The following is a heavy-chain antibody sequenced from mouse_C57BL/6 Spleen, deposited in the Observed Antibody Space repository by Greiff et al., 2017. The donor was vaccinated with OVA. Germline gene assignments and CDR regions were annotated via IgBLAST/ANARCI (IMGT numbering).Heavy chain of an antibody. V-gene: IGHV14-3*01. CDR1: GFNFKNTY. Sequence: EVQLQQSVAELVRPGASVKLSCTASGFNFKNTYMHWVKQRPEQGLEWIGRLAPANCNTNYAPKFQGKATITADTSSNTAYLQLSSLTSEDTAIYYCARGYGYDAGDYYAMDYWGQGTSVTVSS. CDR2: LAPANCNT. CDR3: ARGYGYDAGDYYAMDY. D-gene: IGHD2-2*01. J-gene: IGHJ4*01.